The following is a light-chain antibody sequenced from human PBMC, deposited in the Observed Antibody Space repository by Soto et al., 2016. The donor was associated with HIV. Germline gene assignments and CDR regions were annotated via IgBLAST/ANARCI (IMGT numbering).Light chain of an antibody. CDR2: AAS. V-gene: IGKV1-6*01. CDR1: QGIRND. Sequence: AIQMPQSPSSLSASVGDRVTITCRASQGIRNDLGWYQQQPGKAPKLLIYAASSLQSGVPSRFSGSGSGTDFTLTISSLQPEDFATYYCLQDYNYPRTFGQGTKVEI. J-gene: IGKJ1*01. CDR3: LQDYNYPRT.